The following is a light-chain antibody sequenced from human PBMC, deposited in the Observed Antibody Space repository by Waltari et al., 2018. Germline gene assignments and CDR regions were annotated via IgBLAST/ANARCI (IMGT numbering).Light chain of an antibody. V-gene: IGLV1-44*01. CDR1: ISNIATNT. CDR2: IND. CDR3: AVWDDSLNGPV. Sequence: QSVLTQPPSVSATPGQTVTISCSGSISNIATNTVNWYQHLPGTAPKLLIYINDQRPSGVPDRFAASKSGTSASRAISGLQSEDEAYYYCAVWDDSLNGPVFGGGTKLTAL. J-gene: IGLJ2*01.